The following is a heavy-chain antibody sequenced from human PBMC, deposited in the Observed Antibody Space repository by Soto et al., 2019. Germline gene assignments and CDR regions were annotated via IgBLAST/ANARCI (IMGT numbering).Heavy chain of an antibody. CDR3: AKGDVNRRDAFDF. CDR2: ISGSGGRT. CDR1: GFTFSDYW. V-gene: IGHV3-23*01. Sequence: GGSLRLSCEASGFTFSDYWMHWVRQAPGKGLVWASGISGSGGRTYYADSVKGRFTISRDNSKNTLYLQMSSLRDEDTAVYFCAKGDVNRRDAFDFWGQGTMVTVSS. J-gene: IGHJ3*01.